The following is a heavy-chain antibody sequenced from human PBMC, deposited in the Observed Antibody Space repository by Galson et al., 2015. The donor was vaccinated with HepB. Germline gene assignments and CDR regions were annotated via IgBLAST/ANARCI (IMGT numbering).Heavy chain of an antibody. Sequence: SLRLSCAASGFTFSSYWMHWVRQAPGKGLVWVSRINSDGSSTSYADSVKGRFTISRDNSKNTLYLQMNSLRAEDTAVYYCAKDRGYCTNGVCYTIDYWGQGTLVTVSS. CDR2: INSDGSST. V-gene: IGHV3-74*01. D-gene: IGHD2-8*01. CDR1: GFTFSSYW. J-gene: IGHJ4*02. CDR3: AKDRGYCTNGVCYTIDY.